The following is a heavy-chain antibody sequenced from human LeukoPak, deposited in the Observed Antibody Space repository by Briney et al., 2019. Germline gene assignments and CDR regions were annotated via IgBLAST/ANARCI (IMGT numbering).Heavy chain of an antibody. CDR2: ISSSSSYI. CDR3: ARDLGYYDSERYYFDY. Sequence: PGGSLRLSCAASGFTFSSYSMNWVRQAPGKGLEWVSSISSSSSYIYYADSVKGRFTISRDNAKNSLYLQMNSLRAEDTAVYYCARDLGYYDSERYYFDYRGQGTLVTVSS. V-gene: IGHV3-21*01. J-gene: IGHJ4*02. CDR1: GFTFSSYS. D-gene: IGHD3-9*01.